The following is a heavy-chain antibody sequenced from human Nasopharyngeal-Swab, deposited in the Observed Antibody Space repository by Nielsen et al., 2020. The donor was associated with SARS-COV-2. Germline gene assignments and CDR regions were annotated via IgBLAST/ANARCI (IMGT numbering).Heavy chain of an antibody. Sequence: GGSLRLSCAASGFTFSSYAMSWVRQAPGKGLEWVSAISGNGGSAYYADSVKGRFTISRDNSKSTLYLQMNSLRAEDTAVYYCAKGGSAEWLAFSYYGMDVWGQGTTVTVSS. CDR1: GFTFSSYA. CDR2: ISGNGGSA. CDR3: AKGGSAEWLAFSYYGMDV. V-gene: IGHV3-23*01. D-gene: IGHD6-19*01. J-gene: IGHJ6*02.